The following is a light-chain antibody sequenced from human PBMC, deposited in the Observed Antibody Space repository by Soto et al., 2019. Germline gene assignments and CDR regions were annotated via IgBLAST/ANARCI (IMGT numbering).Light chain of an antibody. CDR1: QSLRSS. V-gene: IGKV3-15*01. CDR2: DAS. CDR3: QQYNNWPFS. Sequence: MTQTPDTLSVSLGEMATLSCMASQSLRSSLAWYQQKPGQAPRLLIYDASTRATGIPARFSGSGSGTEFTLTISGLQSEDFALYFCQQYNNWPFSFGQGTRLEIK. J-gene: IGKJ5*01.